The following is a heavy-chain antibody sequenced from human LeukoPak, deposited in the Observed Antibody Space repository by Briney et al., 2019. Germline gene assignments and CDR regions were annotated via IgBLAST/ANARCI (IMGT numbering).Heavy chain of an antibody. J-gene: IGHJ4*02. CDR2: ISSSGSSM. CDR1: GFTFSSYE. D-gene: IGHD2-15*01. Sequence: GGSLRLSCAASGFTFSSYEMNWVRQAPGKGLEWVSYISSSGSSMYYADSVKGRFTISRDNAKNSLYLQMDSLRAEDTAVYYCARDNIRYSVDFWGQGTLVIVSS. V-gene: IGHV3-48*03. CDR3: ARDNIRYSVDF.